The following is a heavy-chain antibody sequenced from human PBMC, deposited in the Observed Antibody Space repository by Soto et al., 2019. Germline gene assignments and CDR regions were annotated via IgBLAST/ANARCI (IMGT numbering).Heavy chain of an antibody. CDR1: GFTFSSYA. Sequence: GGSLRLSCAASGFTFSSYAMSWVRQAPGKGLEWVSAISGSGSYIYYADSVKGRFTISRDNAKNSLYLQMNSLRAEDTAVYYCARERYYDSSGPNWFDPWGQGTLVTVSS. D-gene: IGHD3-22*01. CDR2: ISGSGSYI. J-gene: IGHJ5*02. V-gene: IGHV3-21*01. CDR3: ARERYYDSSGPNWFDP.